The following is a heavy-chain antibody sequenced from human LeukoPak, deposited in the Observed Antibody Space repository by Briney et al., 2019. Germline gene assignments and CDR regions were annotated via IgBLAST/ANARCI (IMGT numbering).Heavy chain of an antibody. CDR1: GFTFSSYW. J-gene: IGHJ4*02. CDR2: INTDGSTT. V-gene: IGHV3-74*01. Sequence: GGSLRLSCAASGFTFSSYWMHWVRQAPGKGLVWVSRINTDGSTTSYADSVKGRFTISRDNAKNTLYLQMNGLRAEDTAVYYCARDRGGSSFDYWGQGTLVTVSS. D-gene: IGHD3-16*01. CDR3: ARDRGGSSFDY.